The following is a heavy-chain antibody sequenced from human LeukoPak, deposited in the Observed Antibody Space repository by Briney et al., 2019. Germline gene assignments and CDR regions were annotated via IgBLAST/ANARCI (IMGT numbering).Heavy chain of an antibody. CDR3: ARSHRVLEDY. D-gene: IGHD1-14*01. Sequence: PSETLSLTCAVYGGSFSGYYWSWIRQPPGKGLEWIGEINHSGSTNYNPSLKSRVTISVDTSKNQFSLKLSSVTAADTAVYYCARSHRVLEDYWGQGTLVTVSS. CDR2: INHSGST. J-gene: IGHJ4*02. CDR1: GGSFSGYY. V-gene: IGHV4-34*01.